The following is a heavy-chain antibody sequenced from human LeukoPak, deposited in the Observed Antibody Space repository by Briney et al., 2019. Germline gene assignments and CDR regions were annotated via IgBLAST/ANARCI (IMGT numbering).Heavy chain of an antibody. D-gene: IGHD7-27*01. CDR3: TTGLIGGCDYYMDV. V-gene: IGHV3-15*01. J-gene: IGHJ6*03. Sequence: GGSLRLSCAASGFTFSNAWMSWVRQAPGKGLEWVGRIKSKTDGGTTDYAAPVKGRFTISRDDSKNTLYLQMNSLKTEDTAVYYCTTGLIGGCDYYMDVWGKGTTVTISS. CDR2: IKSKTDGGTT. CDR1: GFTFSNAW.